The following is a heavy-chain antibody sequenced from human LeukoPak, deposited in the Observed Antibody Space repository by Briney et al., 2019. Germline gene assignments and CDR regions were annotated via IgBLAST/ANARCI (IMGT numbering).Heavy chain of an antibody. CDR3: ARRGATNWFDP. Sequence: SETLSLTCAVSGGSISSSNWWSWVRQPPGKGLEWIGEIYHSGSTNYNPSLKGRVTISVDKSKNQFSLKLSSVTAADTAVYYCARRGATNWFDPWGQGTLVTVSS. J-gene: IGHJ5*02. V-gene: IGHV4-4*02. D-gene: IGHD5-12*01. CDR2: IYHSGST. CDR1: GGSISSSNW.